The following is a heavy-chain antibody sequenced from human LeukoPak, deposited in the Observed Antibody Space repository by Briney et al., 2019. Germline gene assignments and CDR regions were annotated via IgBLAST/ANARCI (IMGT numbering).Heavy chain of an antibody. V-gene: IGHV4-59*01. Sequence: SETLSLTCTVSGSSISSYYWSWIRQPPGKGLEWIGYIYYSGSTKYNPSLKSRVTIPVDTSKNQFSLNLSSVTAADTAVYYCARDTREDTAMAYFDYWGQGTLVTVSS. CDR2: IYYSGST. CDR3: ARDTREDTAMAYFDY. CDR1: GSSISSYY. D-gene: IGHD5-18*01. J-gene: IGHJ4*02.